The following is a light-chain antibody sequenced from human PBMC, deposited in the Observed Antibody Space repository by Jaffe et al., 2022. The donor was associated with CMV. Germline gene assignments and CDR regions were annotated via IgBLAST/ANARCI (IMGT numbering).Light chain of an antibody. J-gene: IGKJ1*01. Sequence: DIQLTQSPSFLSASVGDRVTITCRASQGISSSLAWYQQKPGKAPNLLIYAASTLQSGVPSRFSGSGSGTEFSLTISSLQPEDFAAYYCQQLYTYPRTFGQGTKVEIK. CDR3: QQLYTYPRT. V-gene: IGKV1-9*01. CDR2: AAS. CDR1: QGISSS.